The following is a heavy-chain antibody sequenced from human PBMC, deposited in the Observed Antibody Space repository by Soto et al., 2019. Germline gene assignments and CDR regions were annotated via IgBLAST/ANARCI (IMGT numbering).Heavy chain of an antibody. CDR3: ARLGGWTYYDFWSAPLGMDV. Sequence: QVQLVESGGGVVQPGRSLRLSCAASGFTFSSYAMHWVRQAPGKGLEWVAVISYDGSNKYYADSVKGRFTISRDNSKNTLYRQMNSLRAEDTAVYYCARLGGWTYYDFWSAPLGMDVWGQGTTVTVSS. V-gene: IGHV3-30-3*01. J-gene: IGHJ6*02. D-gene: IGHD3-3*01. CDR1: GFTFSSYA. CDR2: ISYDGSNK.